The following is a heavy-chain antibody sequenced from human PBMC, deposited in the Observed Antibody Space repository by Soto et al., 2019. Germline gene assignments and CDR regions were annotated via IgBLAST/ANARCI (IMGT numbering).Heavy chain of an antibody. Sequence: QVQLVQSGAEVKKPGASVKVSCKASGYTFTSYAMHWVRQAPGQRLEWMGWINAGNGNTKYSQKFQGRVTITRDTSASTAYMELSSLRSEDTAVYYCASSHCGGDCYSYYYYGMDVGGQGPTVTVSS. CDR2: INAGNGNT. D-gene: IGHD2-21*02. CDR1: GYTFTSYA. CDR3: ASSHCGGDCYSYYYYGMDV. J-gene: IGHJ6*02. V-gene: IGHV1-3*01.